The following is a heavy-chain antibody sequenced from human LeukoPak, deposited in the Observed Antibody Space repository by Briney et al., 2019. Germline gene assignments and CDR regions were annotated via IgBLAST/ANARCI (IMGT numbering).Heavy chain of an antibody. D-gene: IGHD6-13*01. J-gene: IGHJ4*02. CDR2: ISYDGSNK. V-gene: IGHV3-30*04. CDR1: GFTFSSYA. Sequence: GGSLRLSCAASGFTFSSYAMHWVRQAPGKGLEWVAVISYDGSNKYYADSVKGRFTISRDNSKNTLYLQMNSLRAEDTAVYYCAKGGVTRSSWYFDYWGQGTLVTVSS. CDR3: AKGGVTRSSWYFDY.